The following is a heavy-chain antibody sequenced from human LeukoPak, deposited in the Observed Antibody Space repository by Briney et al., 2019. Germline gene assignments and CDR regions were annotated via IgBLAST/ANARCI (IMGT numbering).Heavy chain of an antibody. D-gene: IGHD3-10*01. CDR3: ARDYGSGSYYSSDYFDY. Sequence: SQTLSLTCTVSGGSLSSGSYYWSWIRQPAGKGLEWIGRIYTSGSTNYNPSLKSRVTMSVDTSKNQFSLKLSSVTAADTAVYYCARDYGSGSYYSSDYFDYWGQGTLVTVSS. CDR1: GGSLSSGSYY. CDR2: IYTSGST. V-gene: IGHV4-61*02. J-gene: IGHJ4*02.